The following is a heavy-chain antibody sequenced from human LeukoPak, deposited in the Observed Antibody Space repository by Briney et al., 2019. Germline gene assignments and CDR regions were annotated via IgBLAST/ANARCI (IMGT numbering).Heavy chain of an antibody. Sequence: SETLSLTCTVSGGSISSYYWSWIRQPAGKGLEWIGRIYTSGGTNYNPSLKSRVTMSVDTSKNQFSLKLSSVTAADTAVYYCARVLGWFGELGVGWFDPWGQGTLVTVSS. V-gene: IGHV4-4*07. CDR3: ARVLGWFGELGVGWFDP. CDR1: GGSISSYY. CDR2: IYTSGGT. J-gene: IGHJ5*02. D-gene: IGHD3-10*01.